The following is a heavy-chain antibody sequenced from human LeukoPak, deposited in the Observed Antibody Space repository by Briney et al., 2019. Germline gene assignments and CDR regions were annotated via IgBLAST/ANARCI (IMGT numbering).Heavy chain of an antibody. V-gene: IGHV4-59*01. D-gene: IGHD1-14*01. Sequence: SETLSLTCTVSGGSISSYYWSWIRQPPGKGLEWIGSIYYSGSTNYDPSLKSRVTISVDTSKNQFSLKLSSVTAADTAVYYCAGGALTYDGSFDYWGQGTLVTVSS. CDR3: AGGALTYDGSFDY. CDR1: GGSISSYY. J-gene: IGHJ4*02. CDR2: IYYSGST.